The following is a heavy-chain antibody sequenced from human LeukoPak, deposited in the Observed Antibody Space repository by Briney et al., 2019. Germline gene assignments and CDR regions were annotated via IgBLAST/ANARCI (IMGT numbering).Heavy chain of an antibody. D-gene: IGHD2-2*01. CDR3: ARAPLGYCSSTSCYGGWFDY. Sequence: GGSLRLSCAASGFTFSNYGMHWVRQAPGKGLEWVSYISSSSSTIYYADSVKGRFTISRDNAKNSLYLQMNSLRAEDTAVYYCARAPLGYCSSTSCYGGWFDYWGQGTLVTVSS. V-gene: IGHV3-48*01. CDR2: ISSSSSTI. CDR1: GFTFSNYG. J-gene: IGHJ4*02.